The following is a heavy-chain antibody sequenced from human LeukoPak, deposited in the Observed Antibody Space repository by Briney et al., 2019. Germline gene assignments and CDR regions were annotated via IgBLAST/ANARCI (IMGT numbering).Heavy chain of an antibody. V-gene: IGHV1-8*01. CDR1: GYTFTSYD. J-gene: IGHJ5*02. CDR2: MNPNSGNT. Sequence: GASVKVSCKASGYTFTSYDINWVRQATGQGLEWMGWMNPNSGNTGYAQKFQGRVTMTTNTSTSTAYTELSSLRSEDTALYYCARAVGSWFDPWGQGTLVTVSS. CDR3: ARAVGSWFDP. D-gene: IGHD3-10*01.